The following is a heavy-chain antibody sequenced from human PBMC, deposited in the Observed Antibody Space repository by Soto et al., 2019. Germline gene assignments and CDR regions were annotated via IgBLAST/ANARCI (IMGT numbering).Heavy chain of an antibody. J-gene: IGHJ4*02. Sequence: QVQLVQSGAEVKKPGASVKVSCKASGYTFTSYYMHWVRQAPGQGLEWMGIINPSGGSTSYAQKFQGRVTMTRDTSTSTVYMELSSLRSEDTAVYYCARSSLTLQFYYDSSGHRVGFDYWGQGTLVTVSS. CDR2: INPSGGST. CDR1: GYTFTSYY. CDR3: ARSSLTLQFYYDSSGHRVGFDY. D-gene: IGHD3-22*01. V-gene: IGHV1-46*01.